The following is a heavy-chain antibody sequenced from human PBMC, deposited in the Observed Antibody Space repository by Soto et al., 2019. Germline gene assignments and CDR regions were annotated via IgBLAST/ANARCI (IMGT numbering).Heavy chain of an antibody. CDR2: IIPIFGTA. Sequence: ASVKVSCKASGGTFSSYAISWVRQAPGQGLEWMGGIIPIFGTANYAQKFQGRVTITADESTSTAYMELSSLRSEDTAVYYCAILTDWLSPTRVWGQGTTVTVSS. CDR3: AILTDWLSPTRV. J-gene: IGHJ6*02. CDR1: GGTFSSYA. V-gene: IGHV1-69*13. D-gene: IGHD3-9*01.